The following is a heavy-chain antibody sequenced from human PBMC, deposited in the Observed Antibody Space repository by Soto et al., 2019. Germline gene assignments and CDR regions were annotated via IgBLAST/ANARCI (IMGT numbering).Heavy chain of an antibody. J-gene: IGHJ4*02. Sequence: ASVKVSCKVSGYTLTELSMHWVRQAPGKGLEWMGGFDPEDGETIYAQKFQGRVTMTEDTSTDTAYMELSSLRSEDTAVYYCATRTLYYYDSSGYYPFDYWGQGTLVTVSS. V-gene: IGHV1-24*01. CDR1: GYTLTELS. CDR2: FDPEDGET. D-gene: IGHD3-22*01. CDR3: ATRTLYYYDSSGYYPFDY.